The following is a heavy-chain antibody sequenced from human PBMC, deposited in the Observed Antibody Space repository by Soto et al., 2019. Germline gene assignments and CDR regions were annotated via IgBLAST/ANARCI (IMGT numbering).Heavy chain of an antibody. Sequence: VASVKVSCKVSGYTLTELSMHWVRQAPGKGLEWMGGFDPEDGETIYAQKFQGRVTMTEDTSTDTAYMELSSLRSEDTAVYYCARGDKGDVYRYGPYPYYYCSMDVWGQGTTVTVSS. V-gene: IGHV1-24*01. D-gene: IGHD5-18*01. CDR1: GYTLTELS. CDR3: ARGDKGDVYRYGPYPYYYCSMDV. J-gene: IGHJ6*02. CDR2: FDPEDGET.